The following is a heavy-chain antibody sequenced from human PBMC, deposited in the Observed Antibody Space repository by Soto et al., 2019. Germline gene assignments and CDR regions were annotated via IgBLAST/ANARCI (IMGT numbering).Heavy chain of an antibody. Sequence: SETLSLTCAVSGGSISSGGYSWSWIRQPPGKGLEWIGYIYHSGSTYYNPSLKSRVTISVDRSKNQFSLKLSSVTAADTVVYYCASSSQYDYVWGSYRPYFDYWGQGTLVTVSS. J-gene: IGHJ4*02. CDR2: IYHSGST. V-gene: IGHV4-30-2*01. D-gene: IGHD3-16*02. CDR1: GGSISSGGYS. CDR3: ASSSQYDYVWGSYRPYFDY.